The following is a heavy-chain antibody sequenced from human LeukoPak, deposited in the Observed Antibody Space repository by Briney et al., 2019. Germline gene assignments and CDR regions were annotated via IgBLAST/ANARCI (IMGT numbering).Heavy chain of an antibody. CDR3: ARDRPRNSFDI. J-gene: IGHJ3*02. CDR1: GFTVSSNY. D-gene: IGHD2-21*01. Sequence: PGGSLRLSCAASGFTVSSNYMSWVRQAPGKGLEWVSVIYSGGSTYYADSVKGRFTISRDNSKNTLYLQMNSLRAEDTAVYYCARDRPRNSFDIWGQGTMVTVSS. CDR2: IYSGGST. V-gene: IGHV3-53*01.